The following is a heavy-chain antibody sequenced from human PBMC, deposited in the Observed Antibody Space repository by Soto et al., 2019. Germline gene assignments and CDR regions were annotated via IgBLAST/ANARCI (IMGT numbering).Heavy chain of an antibody. J-gene: IGHJ5*02. CDR1: GGSISSGGYY. V-gene: IGHV4-31*03. Sequence: SETLSLTCTVSGGSISSGGYYWSWIRQHPGKGLEWIGYIYYSGSTYYNTSLKSRVTISVDTSKNQFSLKLSSVTAADTAVYYCARSSFSSGYLVPWGQGTPVTVSS. CDR2: IYYSGST. D-gene: IGHD3-22*01. CDR3: ARSSFSSGYLVP.